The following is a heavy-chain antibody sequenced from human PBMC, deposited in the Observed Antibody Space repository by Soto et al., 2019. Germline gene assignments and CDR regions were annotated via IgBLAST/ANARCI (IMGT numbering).Heavy chain of an antibody. Sequence: EVQLVESGGGLVQPGGSLRLSCAASGFTFSSYWMHWVRQAPGNGLVWVSRINSDGSSTSYADSVKGRFTISRDNAKNTLYLQMNSLRADDTAVYYCARVYCSGGSCYQLDYWGQGTLVTVSS. CDR1: GFTFSSYW. CDR2: INSDGSST. J-gene: IGHJ4*02. CDR3: ARVYCSGGSCYQLDY. V-gene: IGHV3-74*01. D-gene: IGHD2-15*01.